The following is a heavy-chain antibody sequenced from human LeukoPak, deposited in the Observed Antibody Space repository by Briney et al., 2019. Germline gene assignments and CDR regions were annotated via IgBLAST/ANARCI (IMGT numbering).Heavy chain of an antibody. CDR3: ARDTNRDYDILTGSLTNYYYGMDV. D-gene: IGHD3-9*01. Sequence: GASVKVSCKASGYTFTNYYMHWVRQAPGQGLEWMGMIVPSSGGTAYAQKFQGRVTMTRDTSTSTVYMELSSLRSEDTAVYYCARDTNRDYDILTGSLTNYYYGMDVWGQGTTVTVSS. V-gene: IGHV1-46*01. CDR2: IVPSSGGT. CDR1: GYTFTNYY. J-gene: IGHJ6*02.